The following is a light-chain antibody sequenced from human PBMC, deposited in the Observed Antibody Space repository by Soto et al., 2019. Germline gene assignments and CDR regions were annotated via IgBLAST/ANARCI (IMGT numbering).Light chain of an antibody. CDR2: GAS. J-gene: IGKJ4*01. CDR3: QQYGSSPIT. CDR1: QSVSSSY. Sequence: EIVLTQSPGTLALSPGERATLSCRASQSVSSSYLAWYQQKPGQAPRLLIYGASSRATGIPDRFSGSGSGTDFTLTISRLEPEDFAVYYCQQYGSSPITFGGGTMVEIK. V-gene: IGKV3-20*01.